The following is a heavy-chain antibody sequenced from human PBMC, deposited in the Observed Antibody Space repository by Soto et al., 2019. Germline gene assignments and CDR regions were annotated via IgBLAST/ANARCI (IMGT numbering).Heavy chain of an antibody. V-gene: IGHV4-59*08. J-gene: IGHJ6*03. CDR3: ARRRGSYYMDV. CDR1: GGSISSYY. Sequence: SETLSLTCTVSGGSISSYYWSWIRQPPGKGLEWIGYIYYSGSTNYNPSLKSRVTISVDTSKNQFSLKLSSVTAADTAVYYCARRRGSYYMDVWGKGTTVTVSS. CDR2: IYYSGST. D-gene: IGHD3-10*01.